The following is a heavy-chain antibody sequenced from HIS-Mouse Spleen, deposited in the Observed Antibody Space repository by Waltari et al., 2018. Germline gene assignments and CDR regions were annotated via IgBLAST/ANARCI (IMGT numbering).Heavy chain of an antibody. Sequence: QVQLVESGGGVVQPGRSLRLSCAASVFAVSSYAMHWVRQAPGKGLDWVAVISYDGSNKYYADSVKGRFTISRDNSKNTLYLQMNSLRAEDTAVYYCARGFVDTAMVDYWGQGTLVTVSS. CDR3: ARGFVDTAMVDY. V-gene: IGHV3-30-3*01. CDR2: ISYDGSNK. D-gene: IGHD5-18*01. J-gene: IGHJ4*02. CDR1: VFAVSSYA.